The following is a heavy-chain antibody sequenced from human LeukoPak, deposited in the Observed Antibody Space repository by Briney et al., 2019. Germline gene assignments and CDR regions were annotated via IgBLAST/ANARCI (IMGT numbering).Heavy chain of an antibody. D-gene: IGHD2-2*02. Sequence: PGGSLRLSCAASGFTFSIYSFNWVRQAPGKGLEWVSSISSSSSYIYYADSVKGRFTISRDNAKNSLYLQMNSLRAEDTAVYYCARAGRHCSSTSCYKVLYYYYYYMDVWGKGTTVTVSS. V-gene: IGHV3-21*01. CDR2: ISSSSSYI. J-gene: IGHJ6*03. CDR3: ARAGRHCSSTSCYKVLYYYYYYMDV. CDR1: GFTFSIYS.